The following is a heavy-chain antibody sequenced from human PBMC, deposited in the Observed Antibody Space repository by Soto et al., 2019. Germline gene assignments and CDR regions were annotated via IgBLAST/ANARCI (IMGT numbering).Heavy chain of an antibody. D-gene: IGHD1-26*01. CDR3: ARDQVGAIYPPSTIDY. V-gene: IGHV3-21*01. Sequence: EVQLVESGGGLVKPGGSLRLSCAASGVTFSSYSMNWVRQAPGKGLEWVSSISSSSSYIYYADSVKGRFTISRDNAKNSLYLQMNSLRAEDTAVYYCARDQVGAIYPPSTIDYWGQGTLVTVSS. J-gene: IGHJ4*02. CDR1: GVTFSSYS. CDR2: ISSSSSYI.